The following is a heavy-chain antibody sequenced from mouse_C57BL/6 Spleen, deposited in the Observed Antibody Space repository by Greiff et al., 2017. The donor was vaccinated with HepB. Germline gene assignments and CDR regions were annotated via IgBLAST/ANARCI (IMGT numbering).Heavy chain of an antibody. CDR1: GYTFTSYW. V-gene: IGHV1-7*01. Sequence: VQLQQSGAELAKPGASVKLSCKASGYTFTSYWMHWVKQRPGQGLEWIGYINPSSGYTKYNQKFKDKATLTADKSYSTAYMQLSSLTYEDSAVYYCAREDSSGYGEAMDYWGQGTSVTVSS. CDR2: INPSSGYT. CDR3: AREDSSGYGEAMDY. D-gene: IGHD3-2*02. J-gene: IGHJ4*01.